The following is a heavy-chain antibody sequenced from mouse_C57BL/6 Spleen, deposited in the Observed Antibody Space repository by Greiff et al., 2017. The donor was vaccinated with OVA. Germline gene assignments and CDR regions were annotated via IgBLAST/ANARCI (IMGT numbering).Heavy chain of an antibody. D-gene: IGHD1-1*01. CDR2: IHPNSGST. J-gene: IGHJ3*01. V-gene: IGHV1-64*01. CDR3: ARLYYYDFAY. CDR1: GYTFTSYW. Sequence: QVQLQQPGAELVKPGASVKLSCKASGYTFTSYWMHWVKQRPGQGLEWIGMIHPNSGSTNYNEKFKSKATLTVDKSSSTAYMQLSSLTSEDAAVYYCARLYYYDFAYWGQGTLVTVSA.